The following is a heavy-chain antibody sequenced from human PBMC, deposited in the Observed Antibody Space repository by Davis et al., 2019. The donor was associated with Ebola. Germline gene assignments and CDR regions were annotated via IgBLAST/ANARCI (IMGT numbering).Heavy chain of an antibody. D-gene: IGHD3-22*01. J-gene: IGHJ3*02. V-gene: IGHV1-3*01. Sequence: ASVKVSCKASGYTFTSYAMHWVRQAPGQRLEWMGWINAGHGNTKYSQKFQGRVTITRDTSASTAYMELSSLRSEDTAVYYCARARSITMIVVVTNEAFDIWGQGTMVTVSS. CDR3: ARARSITMIVVVTNEAFDI. CDR2: INAGHGNT. CDR1: GYTFTSYA.